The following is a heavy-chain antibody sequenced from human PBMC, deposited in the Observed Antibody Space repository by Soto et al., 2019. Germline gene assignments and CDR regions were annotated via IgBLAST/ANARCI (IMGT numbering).Heavy chain of an antibody. D-gene: IGHD3-16*01. CDR3: ARELGAGGGVFDP. CDR2: ISSSGSTI. J-gene: IGHJ5*02. CDR1: GFTFSSYE. V-gene: IGHV3-48*03. Sequence: GGSLRLSCAASGFTFSSYEMNWARQAPGKGLEWVSYISSSGSTIYYADSVKGRFTISRDNAKNSLYLQMNSLRAEDTAVYYCARELGAGGGVFDPWGQGTLVTVSS.